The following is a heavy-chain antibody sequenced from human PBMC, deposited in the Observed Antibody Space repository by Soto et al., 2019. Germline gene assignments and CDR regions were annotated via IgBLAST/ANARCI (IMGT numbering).Heavy chain of an antibody. CDR3: ARDNIVSKGYGMDV. CDR2: IHTSGTF. J-gene: IGHJ6*02. V-gene: IGHV4-4*07. Sequence: SETLSLTCTVSGGSISGSYWSWVRQPAGKRLEWIGRIHTSGTFNYNPSLKSRVTMSVDTSKNQFSLKLSSVTAADTAVYFCARDNIVSKGYGMDVWGQGTTVTVSS. CDR1: GGSISGSY. D-gene: IGHD5-12*01.